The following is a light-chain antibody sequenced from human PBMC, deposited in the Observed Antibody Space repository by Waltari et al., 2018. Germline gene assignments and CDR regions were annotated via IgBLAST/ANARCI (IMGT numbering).Light chain of an antibody. J-gene: IGLJ3*02. CDR3: QSYDSSLSGRPWV. V-gene: IGLV1-40*01. CDR2: ANR. CDR1: RSNNGAGYD. Sequence: QSVLTQPPSVSGAPGQRVTIPRTGSRSNNGAGYDVHWSLQLPGTAPKLLIYANRNRPSGVPDRFSGSKSGTSASLAITGLQPEDEADYYCQSYDSSLSGRPWVFGGGTKLTVL.